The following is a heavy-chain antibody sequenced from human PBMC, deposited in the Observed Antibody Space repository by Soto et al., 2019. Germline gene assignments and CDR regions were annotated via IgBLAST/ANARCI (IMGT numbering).Heavy chain of an antibody. D-gene: IGHD3-22*01. CDR2: IYTSGST. CDR1: CGSISSYY. Sequence: SETLSLTCTVSCGSISSYYWSWIRQPAGKGLEWIGRIYTSGSTNYNPSLKSRVTMSVDTSKNQFSLKLSSVTAADTAVYYCARLVYYYDSSGYFKDYYYGMDVWGQGTTVTVSS. CDR3: ARLVYYYDSSGYFKDYYYGMDV. J-gene: IGHJ6*02. V-gene: IGHV4-4*07.